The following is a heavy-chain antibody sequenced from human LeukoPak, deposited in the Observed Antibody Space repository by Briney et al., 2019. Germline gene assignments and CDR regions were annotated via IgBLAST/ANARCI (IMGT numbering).Heavy chain of an antibody. D-gene: IGHD6-19*01. CDR2: MSPNGDST. CDR3: ARDNSDTVKGECSGACYWWFDP. CDR1: GYPFTKFY. V-gene: IGHV1-46*01. J-gene: IGHJ5*02. Sequence: ASVKLSCKASGYPFTKFYMHWVQQAPGHGLEWMGLMSPNGDSTLYSQKFQGRVTMTRDTSTSTDYMELSSLRSEDTAVYYCARDNSDTVKGECSGACYWWFDPWGQGTLVTVSS.